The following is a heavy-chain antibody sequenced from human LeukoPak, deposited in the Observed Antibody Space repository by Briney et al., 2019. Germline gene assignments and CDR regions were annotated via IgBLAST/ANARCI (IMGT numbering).Heavy chain of an antibody. Sequence: SVKVSCKASGGTFSSYAISWVRQGPGQGLEWMGGIIPIFGTANYAQKFQGRVTITADESTSTAYMELSSLRSEDTAVYYCAGGPSVYCSGGSCYSDYWGQGTLVTVSS. D-gene: IGHD2-15*01. J-gene: IGHJ4*02. CDR1: GGTFSSYA. CDR2: IIPIFGTA. V-gene: IGHV1-69*13. CDR3: AGGPSVYCSGGSCYSDY.